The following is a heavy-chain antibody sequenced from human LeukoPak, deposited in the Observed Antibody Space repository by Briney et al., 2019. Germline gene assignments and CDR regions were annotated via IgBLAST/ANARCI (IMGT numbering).Heavy chain of an antibody. Sequence: GGSLRLSCGASGITFSSYSMNWVRQAPGKGLEWVSYISSSGSTKYYADSVKGRFTISRDNARNSLYLQMNSLRAEDTAVYFCARDFTTFGEHEFDYWGQGTLVTVSS. V-gene: IGHV3-48*01. CDR3: ARDFTTFGEHEFDY. J-gene: IGHJ4*02. CDR2: ISSSGSTK. CDR1: GITFSSYS. D-gene: IGHD3-10*01.